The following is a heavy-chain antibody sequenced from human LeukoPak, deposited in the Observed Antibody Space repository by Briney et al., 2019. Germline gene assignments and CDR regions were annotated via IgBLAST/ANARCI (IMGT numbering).Heavy chain of an antibody. CDR3: GKDLNYGLDY. CDR1: GFIFSTYA. Sequence: GGSLRLSCAASGFIFSTYAMSWVRQAPGKGLEWVSALSGSGDETFYADSVKGRFTISRDNSKNTLYLQMNSLRAEDTAVYYCGKDLNYGLDYWGQGTLVTVSS. J-gene: IGHJ4*02. D-gene: IGHD4-11*01. CDR2: LSGSGDET. V-gene: IGHV3-23*01.